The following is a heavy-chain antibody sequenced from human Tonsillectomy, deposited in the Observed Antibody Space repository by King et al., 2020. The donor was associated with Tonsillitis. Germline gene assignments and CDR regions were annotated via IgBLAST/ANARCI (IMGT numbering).Heavy chain of an antibody. D-gene: IGHD3-10*01. CDR1: RFTFSDYY. Sequence: VQLVESGGGLVKPGGSLRLSCAASRFTFSDYYINWIRQAPGKGLEWVAYISITSSYTNYADSVKGRFTISRDNAKKSLYLQMNSLRAEDTAVYYCARRAKCGEGAFDLWGQGTMVTVSS. V-gene: IGHV3-11*06. CDR3: ARRAKCGEGAFDL. CDR2: ISITSSYT. J-gene: IGHJ3*01.